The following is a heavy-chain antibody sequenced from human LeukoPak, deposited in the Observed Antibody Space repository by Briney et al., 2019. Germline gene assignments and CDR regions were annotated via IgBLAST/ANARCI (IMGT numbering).Heavy chain of an antibody. V-gene: IGHV3-23*01. D-gene: IGHD3-3*01. Sequence: GSLRLSCAASGFTFTSYAMNWVRQAPGKGLEWVSGISNSGGSTYYADSVEGRFTISRDNSKNTLYLQMNVLRAEDTAVYSCANFWSGAPDQYFEYWGQGTLVTVSS. CDR3: ANFWSGAPDQYFEY. J-gene: IGHJ4*02. CDR2: ISNSGGST. CDR1: GFTFTSYA.